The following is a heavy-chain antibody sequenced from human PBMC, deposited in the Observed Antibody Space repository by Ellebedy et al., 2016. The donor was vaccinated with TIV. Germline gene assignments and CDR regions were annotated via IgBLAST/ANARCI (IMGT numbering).Heavy chain of an antibody. Sequence: GESLKISCVTSGFTFSNYAMSWVRQAPGKGLEWVSALDGRGSKTYHADSVKGRFTMSRDNSKNTLYLQMNSLRAEDTAVYYCAKEDSYGPFDHWGQGTLVTVSS. V-gene: IGHV3-23*05. J-gene: IGHJ4*02. CDR3: AKEDSYGPFDH. CDR1: GFTFSNYA. CDR2: LDGRGSKT. D-gene: IGHD5-18*01.